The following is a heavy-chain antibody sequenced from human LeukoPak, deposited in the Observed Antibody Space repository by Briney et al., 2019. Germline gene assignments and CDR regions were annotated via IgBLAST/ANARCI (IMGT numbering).Heavy chain of an antibody. V-gene: IGHV4-39*07. CDR3: ARESHLEMATISFDY. Sequence: SETLSLTCTVSGGSISSSSYYWGWIRQPPGKGLEWIGSIYYSGSTYYNPSLKSRVTISVDTSKNQFSLKLSSVTAADTAVYYCARESHLEMATISFDYWGQGTLVTVSS. J-gene: IGHJ4*02. CDR1: GGSISSSSYY. CDR2: IYYSGST. D-gene: IGHD5-24*01.